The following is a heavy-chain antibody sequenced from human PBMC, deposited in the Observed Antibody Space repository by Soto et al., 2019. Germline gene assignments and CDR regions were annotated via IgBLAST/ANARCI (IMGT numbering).Heavy chain of an antibody. CDR3: ARARRAYDFWSGPLPYYYYYYMDV. CDR2: MNPNSGNT. J-gene: IGHJ6*03. Sequence: ASVKVSCKASGYTCTSYDMNWVRQATGQGLEWMGWMNPNSGNTGYAQKFQGRVTMTRNTSISTAYMELSSLRSEDTAVYYCARARRAYDFWSGPLPYYYYYYMDVWGKGTTVTVSS. V-gene: IGHV1-8*01. D-gene: IGHD3-3*01. CDR1: GYTCTSYD.